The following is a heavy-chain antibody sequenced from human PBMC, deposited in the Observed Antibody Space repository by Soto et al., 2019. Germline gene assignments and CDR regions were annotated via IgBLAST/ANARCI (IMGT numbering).Heavy chain of an antibody. CDR3: AGTPVGGYYYYYMDV. CDR1: GFTFSSYS. CDR2: ISSSSSYI. Sequence: EVQLVESGGGLVQPGGSLRLSCAASGFTFSSYSMNWVRQAPGKGLEWVSSISSSSSYIYYADSVKGRFTISRDNAKNSLYLQMNSLRAEDTAVYYCAGTPVGGYYYYYMDVWGKGTTVTVSS. D-gene: IGHD3-16*01. V-gene: IGHV3-21*01. J-gene: IGHJ6*03.